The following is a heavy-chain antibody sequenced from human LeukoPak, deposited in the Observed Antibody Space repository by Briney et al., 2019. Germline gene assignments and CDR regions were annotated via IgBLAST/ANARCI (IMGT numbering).Heavy chain of an antibody. Sequence: PGGSLRLSCAASGFTFDDYGMSWVRQAPGKGLEWVSGINWNGGSTGYADSVKGRFTISRDNAKNSLYLQMSSLRAEDTALYYCARGVTIIRYDAFDIWGQGTTVTVSS. CDR1: GFTFDDYG. CDR2: INWNGGST. D-gene: IGHD3-10*01. J-gene: IGHJ3*02. V-gene: IGHV3-20*04. CDR3: ARGVTIIRYDAFDI.